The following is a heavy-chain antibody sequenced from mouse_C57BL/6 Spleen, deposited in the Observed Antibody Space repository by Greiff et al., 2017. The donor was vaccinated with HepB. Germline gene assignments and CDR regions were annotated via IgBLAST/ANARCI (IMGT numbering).Heavy chain of an antibody. V-gene: IGHV1-82*01. D-gene: IGHD1-1*01. CDR2: IYPGDGDT. Sequence: VQLQQSGPELVKPGASVKISCKASGYAFSSSWMNWVKQRPGKGLEWIGRIYPGDGDTNYNGKFKGKATLTADKSSSTAYMQLSSLTSEDSAVYYCASHYGSSPPDFDYWGQGTTLTVSS. CDR3: ASHYGSSPPDFDY. CDR1: GYAFSSSW. J-gene: IGHJ2*01.